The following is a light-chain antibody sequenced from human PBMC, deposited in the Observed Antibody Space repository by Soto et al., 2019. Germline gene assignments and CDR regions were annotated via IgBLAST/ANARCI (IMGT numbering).Light chain of an antibody. CDR2: GAS. V-gene: IGKV3-20*01. CDR1: QSVSSY. Sequence: EIVLTQSPATLSLSPGERATLSCRASQSVSSYLAWYQQKPGQAPRFLIYGASTRPIGIPDRFSGSGSGTDFTLTISRLEPEDFAVYYCQQYGNSLTFGQGTRLEI. CDR3: QQYGNSLT. J-gene: IGKJ5*01.